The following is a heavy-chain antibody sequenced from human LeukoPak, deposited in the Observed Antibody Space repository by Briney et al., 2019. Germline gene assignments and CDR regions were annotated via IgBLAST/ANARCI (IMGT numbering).Heavy chain of an antibody. D-gene: IGHD3-9*01. J-gene: IGHJ3*02. CDR1: GGSFSGYY. CDR2: INNSGST. V-gene: IGHV4-34*01. CDR3: ARGLDILTGYYSGHDAFDI. Sequence: SGTLSLTCAVSGGSFSGYYWSWVRQPPGKGLEWIGAINNSGSTIYNPSLMSRVTISVDTSKNQFSLKLSSVTAADTAVYYCARGLDILTGYYSGHDAFDIWGQGTMVTVSS.